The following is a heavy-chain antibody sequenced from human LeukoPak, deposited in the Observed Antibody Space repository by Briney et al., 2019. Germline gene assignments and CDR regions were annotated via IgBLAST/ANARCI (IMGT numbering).Heavy chain of an antibody. J-gene: IGHJ4*02. Sequence: GGSLRLSCAASGFAISYYAMIWVRPAPGKGMEWVPGISASGGNTYYADSVKGRFTVSRENSKSTLFLQMNSLRAENTVVYYCAKDGKKYGSTWDFDYWGQGTLVTVSS. CDR2: ISASGGNT. CDR1: GFAISYYA. CDR3: AKDGKKYGSTWDFDY. D-gene: IGHD1-7*01. V-gene: IGHV3-23*01.